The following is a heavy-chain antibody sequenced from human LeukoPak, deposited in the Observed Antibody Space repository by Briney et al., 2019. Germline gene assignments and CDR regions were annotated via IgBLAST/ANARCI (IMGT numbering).Heavy chain of an antibody. J-gene: IGHJ3*02. CDR2: IDYIEKT. Sequence: SETLSLTCTVSGGSISSGSYYWGWIRQPPGKGLEWIGSIDYIEKTYYNMSLKSRVTISIDTSKNQFSLSLTSVTAADTDVYFCARDKIVRAAHDAFDIWGQGTMVTVFS. V-gene: IGHV4-39*07. D-gene: IGHD3-10*01. CDR1: GGSISSGSYY. CDR3: ARDKIVRAAHDAFDI.